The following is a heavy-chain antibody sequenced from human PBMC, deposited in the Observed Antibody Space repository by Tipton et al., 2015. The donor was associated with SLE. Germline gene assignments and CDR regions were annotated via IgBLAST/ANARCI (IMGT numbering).Heavy chain of an antibody. J-gene: IGHJ4*02. CDR1: GGSINSGAYY. V-gene: IGHV4-31*03. Sequence: TLSLTCTVSGGSINSGAYYWTWVRQHPGKGLEWIGSIYYSRGTYYNPSLKSRVTISIDTSKNDYSLNLSSVTAADTAVYYCARTTYDGDSFDYWGQGTPVTVSS. CDR2: IYYSRGT. CDR3: ARTTYDGDSFDY. D-gene: IGHD4-17*01.